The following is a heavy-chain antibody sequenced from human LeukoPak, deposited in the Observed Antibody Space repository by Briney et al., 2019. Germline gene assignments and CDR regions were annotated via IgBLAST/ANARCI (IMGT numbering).Heavy chain of an antibody. Sequence: ASVKVSCKASGYTFTGYYMHWVRQAPGQGLEWMGWINPNSGGTNYAQKFQGRVTMTRDTSISTAYMELSRLRSDDTAVYYGAREHDYGDSLGGMDVWGQGTTVTVSS. CDR1: GYTFTGYY. D-gene: IGHD4-17*01. CDR2: INPNSGGT. V-gene: IGHV1-2*02. CDR3: AREHDYGDSLGGMDV. J-gene: IGHJ6*02.